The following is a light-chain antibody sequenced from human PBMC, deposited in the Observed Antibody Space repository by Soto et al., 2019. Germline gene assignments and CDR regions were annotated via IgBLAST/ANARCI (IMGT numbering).Light chain of an antibody. CDR3: CSYAGDLAL. J-gene: IGLJ2*01. CDR1: SSDVGGYKY. CDR2: DVS. Sequence: QSALTQPPSASGSPGQSVTISCTGTSSDVGGYKYVSWYQQHPGKAPKLMISDVSKRPSGVPDRFSGSKSGNTASLTISGLQAEDEADYYCCSYAGDLALFGGGTKVTVL. V-gene: IGLV2-8*01.